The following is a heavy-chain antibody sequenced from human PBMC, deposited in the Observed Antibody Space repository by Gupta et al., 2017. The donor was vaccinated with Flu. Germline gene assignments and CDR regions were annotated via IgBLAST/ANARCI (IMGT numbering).Heavy chain of an antibody. D-gene: IGHD6-19*01. J-gene: IGHJ6*02. CDR3: AKGRKQWLVLNYYYNYGVDV. V-gene: IGHV3-9*01. Sequence: EVQLVESGGGVVRPGGSLRLSCAASGFTFDDNAMHWVRQTPGKGLEWVSGVSWNSGTIGYADSVKGRFTISRDNAKNSLYLQMNSLRAEDTALYYCAKGRKQWLVLNYYYNYGVDVWGQGTTVTVSS. CDR1: GFTFDDNA. CDR2: VSWNSGTI.